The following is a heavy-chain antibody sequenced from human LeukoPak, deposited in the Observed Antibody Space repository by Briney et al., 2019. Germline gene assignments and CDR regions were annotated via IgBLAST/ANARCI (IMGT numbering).Heavy chain of an antibody. Sequence: SETPSLTCAVYGGSFSGYYWSWIRQPPGKGLEWIGEINHSGSTNYNPSLKSRVTISVDTSKNQSSLKLSSVTAADTAVYYCARLRRGYSSSHTYFDYWGQGTLVTVSS. D-gene: IGHD5-12*01. V-gene: IGHV4-34*01. CDR3: ARLRRGYSSSHTYFDY. CDR1: GGSFSGYY. CDR2: INHSGST. J-gene: IGHJ4*02.